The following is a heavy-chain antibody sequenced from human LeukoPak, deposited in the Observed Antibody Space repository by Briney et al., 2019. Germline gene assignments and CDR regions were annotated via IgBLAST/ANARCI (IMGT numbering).Heavy chain of an antibody. CDR1: GYTFSVYY. CDR3: ARGVVAATFYYYMDV. J-gene: IGHJ6*03. CDR2: INPTSGAT. D-gene: IGHD2-15*01. V-gene: IGHV1-2*02. Sequence: PGASVKVSCKPSGYTFSVYYIHWVRQAPRQGLEWMGWINPTSGATNYAQKFQGRVTMTRDTSISTAYMELNSLRSDDPAVYYCARGVVAATFYYYMDVWGKGTTVTVSS.